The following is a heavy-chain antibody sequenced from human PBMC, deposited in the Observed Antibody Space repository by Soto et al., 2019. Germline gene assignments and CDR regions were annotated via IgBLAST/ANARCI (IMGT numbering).Heavy chain of an antibody. Sequence: PGGSLRLSCAASGFTFSSYSMNWVRQAPGKGLEWVSSISSSSSYIYYADSVKGRFTISRDNAKNSLYLQMNSLRAEDTAVYYCWCIWSAIPPVSFDYWGQGTLVTVSS. CDR1: GFTFSSYS. V-gene: IGHV3-21*01. J-gene: IGHJ4*02. CDR2: ISSSSSYI. CDR3: WCIWSAIPPVSFDY. D-gene: IGHD3-3*01.